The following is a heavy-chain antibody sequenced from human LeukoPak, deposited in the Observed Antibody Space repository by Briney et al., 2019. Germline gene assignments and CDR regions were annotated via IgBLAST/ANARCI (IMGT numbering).Heavy chain of an antibody. CDR2: MNPNSGKT. D-gene: IGHD5-12*01. J-gene: IGHJ4*02. Sequence: ASVKVSCKASGYTFTSYDINWVRQATGQGLEWMGWMNPNSGKTGYGQKFQGRVTMTRSTSISTAYMELSSLRSEDTAVYYCARGSTVDTVATPLKYWGQGTQVTVSS. CDR3: ARGSTVDTVATPLKY. CDR1: GYTFTSYD. V-gene: IGHV1-8*01.